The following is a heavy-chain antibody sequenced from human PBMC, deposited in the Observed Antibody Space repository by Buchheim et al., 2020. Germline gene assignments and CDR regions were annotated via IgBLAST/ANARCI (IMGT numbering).Heavy chain of an antibody. CDR3: ARDQLSSGWYYYYYGMDV. CDR1: GFTFSSYA. CDR2: ISYDGSNK. V-gene: IGHV3-30*04. D-gene: IGHD6-19*01. J-gene: IGHJ6*02. Sequence: QVQLVESGGGVVQPGRSLRLSCAASGFTFSSYAMHWVRQAPGKGLEWVAVISYDGSNKYYAASAKGRFTISRDNSKNTLSLQMNSLRAEDTAVYYCARDQLSSGWYYYYYGMDVWGQGTT.